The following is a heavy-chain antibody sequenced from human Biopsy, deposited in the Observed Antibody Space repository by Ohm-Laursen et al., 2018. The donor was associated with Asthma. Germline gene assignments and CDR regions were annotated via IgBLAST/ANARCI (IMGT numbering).Heavy chain of an antibody. CDR3: ARAVDYSHYYGIDV. CDR2: IRVYNGNT. Sequence: GSSVTASCKTSGYSFNSAGITWARQAPGQGLEWMGWIRVYNGNTKVAQKLQDRVTMITDTSTSTAYMELRSLRSDDTAVYFCARAVDYSHYYGIDVRGQGTTVTVS. V-gene: IGHV1-18*01. CDR1: GYSFNSAG. J-gene: IGHJ6*02. D-gene: IGHD3-10*01.